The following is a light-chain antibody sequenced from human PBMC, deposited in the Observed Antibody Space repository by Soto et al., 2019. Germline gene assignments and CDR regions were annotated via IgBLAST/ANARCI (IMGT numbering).Light chain of an antibody. CDR1: QSISSW. Sequence: DIQMTQSPSTLSASVGDRVTITCRASQSISSWLARYQQKPGKAPKLLIYKASSLESGVPSRFSGSGSGTEFTLTISSLQPDDFATYYCQQYNSYSPPWTFGQGTKVEIK. CDR3: QQYNSYSPPWT. CDR2: KAS. J-gene: IGKJ1*01. V-gene: IGKV1-5*03.